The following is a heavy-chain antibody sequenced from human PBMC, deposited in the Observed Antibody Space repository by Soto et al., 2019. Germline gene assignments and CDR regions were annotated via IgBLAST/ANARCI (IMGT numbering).Heavy chain of an antibody. Sequence: EVQLVESGGGLVQPGGSLRLSCVDSGFTFSSYWMSWVRQAPVKVLEWVGNIKQDGSEENYVDSLKGRFTISRDNAKNSMYLQMNSLRVEDTAVYYCARIAATGRGWDVWGQGTTVVVSS. D-gene: IGHD6-13*01. CDR2: IKQDGSEE. V-gene: IGHV3-7*01. J-gene: IGHJ6*02. CDR1: GFTFSSYW. CDR3: ARIAATGRGWDV.